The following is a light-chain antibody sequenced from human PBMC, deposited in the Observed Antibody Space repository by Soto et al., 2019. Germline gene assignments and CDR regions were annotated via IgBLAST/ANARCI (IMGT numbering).Light chain of an antibody. CDR1: SSDIGVYDF. J-gene: IGLJ1*01. Sequence: QSALTQPPSASGSPGQSVTISCTGTSSDIGVYDFVSWYQQHPGKAPKVIIYQVNKRPSGVPDRFSGSKSCNTASLTVSGLRPDDEADYFCSSFAGSYSPYVFGTGTKLTVL. CDR2: QVN. CDR3: SSFAGSYSPYV. V-gene: IGLV2-8*01.